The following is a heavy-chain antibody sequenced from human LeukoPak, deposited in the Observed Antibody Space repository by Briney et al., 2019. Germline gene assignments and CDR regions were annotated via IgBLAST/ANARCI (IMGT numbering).Heavy chain of an antibody. CDR3: APEVWELQGASDL. J-gene: IGHJ2*01. CDR2: IRRDSDDTAYI. D-gene: IGHD1-26*01. CDR1: GFTLSGSS. V-gene: IGHV3-21*01. Sequence: GGSLRLSCAASGFTLSGSSMNWVRQAPGKGLEWVSSIRRDSDDTAYIYCADSVRGRFTISRDYAKNSLFLQMNALRAEDTAVYYCAPEVWELQGASDLWGRGTLVTVSS.